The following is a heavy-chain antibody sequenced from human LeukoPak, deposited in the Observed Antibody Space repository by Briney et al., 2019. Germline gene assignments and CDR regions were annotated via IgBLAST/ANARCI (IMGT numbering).Heavy chain of an antibody. Sequence: SETLSLTCTVSGSSISSSSYYWGWIRQPPGKGLEWIGSIYYSGSTYYNPSLKSRVTISVDTSKNQFSLKLSSVTAADTAVYYCTPFEYSNSSGGWGQGTLVTVSS. J-gene: IGHJ4*02. CDR1: GSSISSSSYY. D-gene: IGHD6-6*01. CDR3: TPFEYSNSSGG. CDR2: IYYSGST. V-gene: IGHV4-39*01.